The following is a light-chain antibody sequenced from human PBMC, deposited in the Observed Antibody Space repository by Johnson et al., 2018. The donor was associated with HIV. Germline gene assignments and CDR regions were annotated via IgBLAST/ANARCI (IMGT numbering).Light chain of an antibody. Sequence: QSVLTQPPSVSAAPGQKVTISCSGNNSNFGNYYLSWYQHLPGTAPKLLIYDNHKRPSGIPARFSGSNSGTSATLALTGLPAGDEADYYYGTWDTSLSAYVFGTGTKVTVL. CDR1: NSNFGNYY. CDR3: GTWDTSLSAYV. J-gene: IGLJ1*01. V-gene: IGLV1-51*01. CDR2: DNH.